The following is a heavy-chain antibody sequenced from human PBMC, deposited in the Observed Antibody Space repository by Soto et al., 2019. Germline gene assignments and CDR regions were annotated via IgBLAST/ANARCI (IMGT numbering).Heavy chain of an antibody. CDR2: INHSGST. D-gene: IGHD5-12*01. J-gene: IGHJ4*02. CDR3: ARGGDSGYDYAFDY. CDR1: GGSFSGYY. Sequence: PSETLSLTCAVYGGSFSGYYWSWIRQPPGKGLEWIGEINHSGSTNYNPSLKSRVAISVDTSKNQFSLKLSPVTAADTAVYYCARGGDSGYDYAFDYWGQGTLVTVSS. V-gene: IGHV4-34*01.